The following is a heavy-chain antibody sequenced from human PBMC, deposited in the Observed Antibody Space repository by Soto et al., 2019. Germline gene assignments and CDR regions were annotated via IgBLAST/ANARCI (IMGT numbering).Heavy chain of an antibody. D-gene: IGHD6-19*01. Sequence: QVQLVQSGAEVKKPGSSVKVSCKASGGTFSSYAISWVRQAPGQGLEWMGGIIPNFGTANYAQKLQGRVKITADESTSTAYMELSSLRSEDTAVYYCAIRGEIAVAGTGGDYWGQGTLVTVSS. CDR3: AIRGEIAVAGTGGDY. CDR1: GGTFSSYA. J-gene: IGHJ4*02. V-gene: IGHV1-69*01. CDR2: IIPNFGTA.